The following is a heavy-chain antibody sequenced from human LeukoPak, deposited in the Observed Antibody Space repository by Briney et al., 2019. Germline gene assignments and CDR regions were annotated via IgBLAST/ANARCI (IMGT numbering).Heavy chain of an antibody. V-gene: IGHV4-59*01. CDR3: ARVGSGYYYTFDY. CDR2: IYYSGST. Sequence: NPSETLSLTCTVSGGSISSYYWSWIRQPPGKGLEWIGYIYYSGSTNYNPSLKSRVTISVDTSKNQFSLKLSSVTAADTAVYYCARVGSGYYYTFDYWGQGTLVTVSS. D-gene: IGHD3-22*01. J-gene: IGHJ4*02. CDR1: GGSISSYY.